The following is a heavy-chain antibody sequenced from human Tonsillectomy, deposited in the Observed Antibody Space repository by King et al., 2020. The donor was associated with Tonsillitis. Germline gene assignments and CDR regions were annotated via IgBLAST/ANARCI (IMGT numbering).Heavy chain of an antibody. D-gene: IGHD2-21*02. CDR3: AKEGRQTATSDHLDY. CDR1: GFTFNYYG. J-gene: IGHJ4*02. V-gene: IGHV3-30*02. CDR2: IRYDGSNK. Sequence: QLVQSGGGVVQPGGSLRLSCAASGFTFNYYGLHWVRQAPGKGLEWVAFIRYDGSNKYYADSVKGRFTISRDNSKNTLCLQMNSLRAEDTAVYYCAKEGRQTATSDHLDYWGQGTLVTVSS.